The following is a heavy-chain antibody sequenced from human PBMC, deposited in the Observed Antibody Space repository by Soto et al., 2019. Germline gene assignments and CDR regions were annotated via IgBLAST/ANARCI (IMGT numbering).Heavy chain of an antibody. V-gene: IGHV5-51*01. CDR1: GYTFTNYW. CDR2: IYPGDSDT. Sequence: GESLKISCRVCGYTFTNYWIAWVRQMPGKGLEWMGIIYPGDSDTRYSPSFQGQVTISVDKSINTAYLQWSSLKASDSAMYYCARVWEMATVAACDYWGQGTLVTVSS. CDR3: ARVWEMATVAACDY. J-gene: IGHJ4*02. D-gene: IGHD6-13*01.